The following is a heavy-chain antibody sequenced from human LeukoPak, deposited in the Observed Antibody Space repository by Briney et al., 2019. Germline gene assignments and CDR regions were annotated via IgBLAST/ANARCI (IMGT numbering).Heavy chain of an antibody. D-gene: IGHD6-13*01. CDR2: IYYSGST. Sequence: SETLSLTCTVSGGSISSYYWSWIRQPPGKGLEWIGYIYYSGSTNYNPSLKSRVTMSVDTSKNQFSLKLSSVTAADTAVYYCARGRIAAAGYYFHYMDVWGKGTTVTISS. CDR3: ARGRIAAAGYYFHYMDV. V-gene: IGHV4-59*12. CDR1: GGSISSYY. J-gene: IGHJ6*03.